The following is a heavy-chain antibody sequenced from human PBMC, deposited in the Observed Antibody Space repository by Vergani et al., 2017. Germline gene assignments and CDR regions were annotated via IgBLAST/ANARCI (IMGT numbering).Heavy chain of an antibody. CDR3: AGVCSDSSSWLGYYYYYMDV. J-gene: IGHJ6*03. D-gene: IGHD6-13*01. CDR1: GHTFTGYY. CDR2: INPNSGGT. V-gene: IGHV1-2*02. Sequence: QVQLVQSGAEVKKPGASVKVSCKASGHTFTGYYMHWVRQAPGQGLEWMGWINPNSGGTNYAQKFQGRVNITSDTSISTAYMELSRLRSDDTAVYYCAGVCSDSSSWLGYYYYYMDVWGKGTTVTVSS.